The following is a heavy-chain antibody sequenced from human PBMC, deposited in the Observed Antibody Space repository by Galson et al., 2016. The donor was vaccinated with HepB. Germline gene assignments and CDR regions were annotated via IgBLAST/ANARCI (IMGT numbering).Heavy chain of an antibody. CDR3: AKGFCISTSCYAGFAGYHYMDV. V-gene: IGHV3-74*03. CDR2: ISSDGSDT. J-gene: IGHJ6*03. Sequence: SLRLSCAASGFNFASYWMHWVRQGPGKGLVWVSRISSDGSDTTYADSVKGRFTISRDSAKNTLYLQMNSLRAEDTAVYYCAKGFCISTSCYAGFAGYHYMDVWGKGTTVTVSS. D-gene: IGHD2-2*01. CDR1: GFNFASYW.